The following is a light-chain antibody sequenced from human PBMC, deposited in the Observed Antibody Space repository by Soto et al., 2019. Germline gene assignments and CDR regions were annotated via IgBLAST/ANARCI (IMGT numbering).Light chain of an antibody. CDR3: SLYTSENAYV. V-gene: IGLV2-18*01. J-gene: IGLJ1*01. CDR2: EVS. Sequence: QSVLTQPPSVSGSPGQSVTISCTGTSTDFVSYNRVSWYQQPPGTAPKLMIYEVSKRPSGVPDRFSGSKSGNTASLTISGLQAPDEADYYCSLYTSENAYVFGTGTKV. CDR1: STDFVSYNR.